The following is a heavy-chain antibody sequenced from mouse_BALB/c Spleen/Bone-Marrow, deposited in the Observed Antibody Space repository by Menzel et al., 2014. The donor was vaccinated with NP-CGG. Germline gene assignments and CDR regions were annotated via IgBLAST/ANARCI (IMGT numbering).Heavy chain of an antibody. CDR1: GYTFTSYW. J-gene: IGHJ4*01. CDR2: IDPYDSET. V-gene: IGHV1-52*01. CDR3: ARSPDTYPSMDY. Sequence: VQLQQSGAELVRPGASVKLSCKASGYTFTSYWMNWVKQRPEQGLEWIGRIDPYDSETHYNQKFRDKAILTVDKSSRIAFMQLSRLTSEDSAVYYCARSPDTYPSMDYWGQGTSATVSS.